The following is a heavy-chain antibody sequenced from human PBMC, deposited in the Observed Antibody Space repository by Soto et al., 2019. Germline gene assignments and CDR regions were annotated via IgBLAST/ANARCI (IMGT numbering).Heavy chain of an antibody. CDR2: IYYSGST. CDR3: AREGDSSSWIDY. CDR1: GGSISSGGYY. V-gene: IGHV4-31*03. Sequence: QVQLQESGPGLVKPSQTLSLTCTVSGGSISSGGYYWSWIRQHPGKGLEWIGYIYYSGSTYYNPSLKSRVTISVDTSKNQFSLKLSSVTAADTAGYYCAREGDSSSWIDYWGQGTLVTVSS. D-gene: IGHD6-13*01. J-gene: IGHJ4*02.